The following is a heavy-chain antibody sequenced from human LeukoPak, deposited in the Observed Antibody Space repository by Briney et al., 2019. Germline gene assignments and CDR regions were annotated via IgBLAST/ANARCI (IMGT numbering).Heavy chain of an antibody. CDR1: GGSISSYY. Sequence: PSETLSLTCTVSGGSISSYYWSWIRQPPGKGLEWIGYIYYSGSTNYNPSLKSRVTISVDTSKNQFSLKLRSVTAADTAVYYCATGTTGSELLRGHDYWGQGTLVTVSS. J-gene: IGHJ4*02. D-gene: IGHD1-26*01. V-gene: IGHV4-59*01. CDR2: IYYSGST. CDR3: ATGTTGSELLRGHDY.